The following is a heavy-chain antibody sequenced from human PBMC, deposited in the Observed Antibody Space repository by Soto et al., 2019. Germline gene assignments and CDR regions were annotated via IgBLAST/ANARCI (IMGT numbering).Heavy chain of an antibody. J-gene: IGHJ5*02. CDR3: ARQIRKLWFDP. D-gene: IGHD3-10*01. V-gene: IGHV4-39*01. Sequence: SETLSLTCTVSGGSISSSSYYWGWIRQPPGKGLEWIGSIYYSGSTYYNPSLKSRVTISVDTSKNQFSLKLSSVTAADTAVYYCARQIRKLWFDPWGQGTLVTVSS. CDR2: IYYSGST. CDR1: GGSISSSSYY.